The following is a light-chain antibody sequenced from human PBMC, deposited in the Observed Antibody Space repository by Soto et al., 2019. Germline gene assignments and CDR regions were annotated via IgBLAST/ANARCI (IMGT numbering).Light chain of an antibody. J-gene: IGKJ5*01. CDR3: QQYNNWPFS. CDR1: QGVTTN. Sequence: EIVMTQSPGTLSVSPGERATLSCRAGQGVTTNFAWYQQKSGQSPRLLIYDVYIRATGVTARFSGTGSETDFTLTISGLQSEDSAVYFCQQYNNWPFSVGPGTRLEIK. V-gene: IGKV3-15*01. CDR2: DVY.